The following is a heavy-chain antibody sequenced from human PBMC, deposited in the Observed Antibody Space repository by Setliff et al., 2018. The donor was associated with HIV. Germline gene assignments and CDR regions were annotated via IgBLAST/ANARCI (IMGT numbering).Heavy chain of an antibody. CDR3: AKDLGVSYYNFWSNYYGLDV. J-gene: IGHJ6*02. Sequence: GGSLRLSCAASGFTFRSYAMHWVRQAPGKGLEWVADISHDGSIEDYADSVRGRFTLSRDNSKNTLYLQMSSLRAEDTAVYYCAKDLGVSYYNFWSNYYGLDVWGQGTTVTVSS. CDR2: ISHDGSIE. V-gene: IGHV3-30*04. D-gene: IGHD3-3*01. CDR1: GFTFRSYA.